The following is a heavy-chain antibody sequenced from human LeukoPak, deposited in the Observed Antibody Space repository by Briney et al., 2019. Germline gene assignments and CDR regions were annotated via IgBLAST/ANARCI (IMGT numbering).Heavy chain of an antibody. CDR2: IDPNSVDT. J-gene: IGHJ4*02. CDR3: ARSGSTGYSLDY. D-gene: IGHD3-22*01. CDR1: GYSFPGYL. V-gene: IGHV1-2*02. Sequence: ASVKVSCKASGYSFPGYLIHWVGQPLGQELDRMGCIDPNSVDTKYAQKFQGRVSMPRDTSTRTAYMELSRLRSGDTAVYFCARSGSTGYSLDYWGQGTLVTVSS.